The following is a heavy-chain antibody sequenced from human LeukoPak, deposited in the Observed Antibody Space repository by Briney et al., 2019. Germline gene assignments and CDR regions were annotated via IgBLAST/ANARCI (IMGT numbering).Heavy chain of an antibody. V-gene: IGHV3-13*01. CDR1: GFTFSTYD. CDR3: ARGIFCNATSCFTVRAFEI. CDR2: IGTHGDT. Sequence: GGSLRLSCAASGFTFSTYDMHWVRQGTGEGLDWVSGIGTHGDTHYADSVKGRFTISRENADNSLYLQMNSLRAGDTAVYYCARGIFCNATSCFTVRAFEIWGQGTMVTVSS. D-gene: IGHD2-2*02. J-gene: IGHJ3*02.